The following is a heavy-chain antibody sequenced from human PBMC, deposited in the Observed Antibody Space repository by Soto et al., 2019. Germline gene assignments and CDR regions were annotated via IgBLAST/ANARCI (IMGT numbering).Heavy chain of an antibody. CDR3: ARGPTGWYGFDY. CDR2: LSRDGSSA. Sequence: EVQLVESGGVLVQPGGSLRLSCAASGFSFSTNWMHWVRQVPGKGLVWVSRLSRDGSSANYADSVKGRFTIFRDNAKNTLYLQMNSLTAEDTAIYYCARGPTGWYGFDYWGQGTLVTVSS. V-gene: IGHV3-74*01. CDR1: GFSFSTNW. J-gene: IGHJ4*02. D-gene: IGHD6-19*01.